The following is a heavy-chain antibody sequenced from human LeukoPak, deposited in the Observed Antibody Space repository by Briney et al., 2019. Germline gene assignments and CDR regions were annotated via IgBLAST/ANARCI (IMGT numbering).Heavy chain of an antibody. J-gene: IGHJ4*02. CDR2: ISSSSSYI. CDR3: ARDQAYYYDSSGYDNFDY. V-gene: IGHV3-21*01. Sequence: GGSLRLSCAASGFTFNAQDINWFRQAPGKGLEWVSSISSSSSYIYYADSVKGRFTISRDNAKNSLYLQMNSLRAEDTAVYYCARDQAYYYDSSGYDNFDYWGQGTLVTVSS. D-gene: IGHD3-22*01. CDR1: GFTFNAQD.